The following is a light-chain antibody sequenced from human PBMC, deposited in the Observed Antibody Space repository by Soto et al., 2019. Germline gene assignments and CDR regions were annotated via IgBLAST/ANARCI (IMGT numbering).Light chain of an antibody. Sequence: DIQMTQSPASLSASVGDRVTITCRASHNINNYLSWYQQKPGKAPKLLIYAASTLQSGVASRFSGSGSATDFTLTINSLQPEEFATYFCQQGYSMSLTFGGGTKVEI. CDR2: AAS. V-gene: IGKV1-39*01. J-gene: IGKJ4*01. CDR1: HNINNY. CDR3: QQGYSMSLT.